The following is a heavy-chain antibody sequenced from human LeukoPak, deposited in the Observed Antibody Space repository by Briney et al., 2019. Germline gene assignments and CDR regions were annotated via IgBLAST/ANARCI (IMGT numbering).Heavy chain of an antibody. Sequence: AGGSLRLFCAASGFTLSNYDMNWVRQAPGKGLKWVSAISTSSRYIYYKDSVRGRFTISRGDAKNSLYLEMNSLRAEDTAVYYCARADCSSSTCYLRRSWFDPWGQGTLVTASS. D-gene: IGHD2-2*01. CDR2: ISTSSRYI. CDR3: ARADCSSSTCYLRRSWFDP. CDR1: GFTLSNYD. J-gene: IGHJ5*02. V-gene: IGHV3-21*01.